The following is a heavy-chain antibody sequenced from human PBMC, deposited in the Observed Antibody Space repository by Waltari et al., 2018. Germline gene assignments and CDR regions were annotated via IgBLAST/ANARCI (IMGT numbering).Heavy chain of an antibody. CDR1: GYTFTGYY. Sequence: QVQLVQSGAEVKKPGASVKVSCKASGYTFTGYYMHWVRQAPGQGLEGMGGINPNSGGTNYAQKVQGRVTMTRETSISTADRERSRLRSDDTAVYYCARDKQPGPWGQGTLVTVSS. V-gene: IGHV1-2*02. CDR3: ARDKQPGP. CDR2: INPNSGGT. J-gene: IGHJ4*02. D-gene: IGHD5-18*01.